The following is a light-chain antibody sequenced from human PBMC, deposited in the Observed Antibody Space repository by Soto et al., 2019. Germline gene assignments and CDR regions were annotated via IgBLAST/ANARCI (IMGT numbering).Light chain of an antibody. CDR1: QSVSSNY. Sequence: EIVLTQSPATLSVSPGERATLSGRASQSVSSNYLAWYQQKPGLAPRLVIYDASNRATGIPDRFSGSGSGTDFTLTISRLEPEDFAVYYCQQYGSSRTFGQGTKVDIK. CDR3: QQYGSSRT. J-gene: IGKJ1*01. CDR2: DAS. V-gene: IGKV3D-20*01.